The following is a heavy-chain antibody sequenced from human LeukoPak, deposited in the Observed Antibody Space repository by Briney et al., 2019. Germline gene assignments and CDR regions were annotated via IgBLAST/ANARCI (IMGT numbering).Heavy chain of an antibody. CDR2: ISYDGSNK. CDR1: GFTFSSYG. D-gene: IGHD3-22*01. CDR3: TRGPGYHDSSYLDY. V-gene: IGHV3-30*03. Sequence: GGSLRLSCAASGFTFSSYGMHWVRQAPGKGLEWVAVISYDGSNKYYADSVKGRFTISRDNSKNTLYLQMNSLRAEDTAVYYCTRGPGYHDSSYLDYWGQGTLVTVSS. J-gene: IGHJ4*02.